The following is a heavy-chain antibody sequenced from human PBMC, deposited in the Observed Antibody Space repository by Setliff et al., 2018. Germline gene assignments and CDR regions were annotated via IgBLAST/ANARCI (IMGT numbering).Heavy chain of an antibody. CDR1: GFTFSSSA. CDR3: VPHPNAYNDF. D-gene: IGHD1-1*01. CDR2: ISSTITST. V-gene: IGHV3-23*01. Sequence: GGSLRLSCAASGFTFSSSAMAWVRQAPGKGLEWVSAISSTITSTYYADSVKGRFTISRDNSKNTLYLQMNSLRAEDTAVYYCVPHPNAYNDFWSQGTLVTVSS. J-gene: IGHJ4*02.